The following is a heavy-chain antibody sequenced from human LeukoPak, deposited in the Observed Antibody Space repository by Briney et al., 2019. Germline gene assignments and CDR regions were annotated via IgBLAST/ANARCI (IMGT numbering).Heavy chain of an antibody. Sequence: GGSLRLSCAASGFTFSSYGMSWVRQAPGKGLEWVSAISGSGGDTYHPDSVKGRFTISRDNSKNTLFLQMNSLRAEDTAVYYCAKYDSFDHYYDSSGRFDCWGQGTLVTVSS. CDR2: ISGSGGDT. J-gene: IGHJ4*02. CDR1: GFTFSSYG. CDR3: AKYDSFDHYYDSSGRFDC. D-gene: IGHD3-22*01. V-gene: IGHV3-23*01.